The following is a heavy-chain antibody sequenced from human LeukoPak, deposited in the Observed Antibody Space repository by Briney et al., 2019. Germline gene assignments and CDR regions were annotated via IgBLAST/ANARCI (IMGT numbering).Heavy chain of an antibody. Sequence: GGSLRLSCAASGFTVSSNYLSWVRQAPGKGPEWVSVIYSGGSTYYADSVRGRYTISRDNSRNTVYLQMNSLRAEDTAVYYCARGKQYSSGWGLIDYWGQGTLVTVSS. J-gene: IGHJ4*02. CDR1: GFTVSSNY. CDR2: IYSGGST. CDR3: ARGKQYSSGWGLIDY. D-gene: IGHD6-19*01. V-gene: IGHV3-66*01.